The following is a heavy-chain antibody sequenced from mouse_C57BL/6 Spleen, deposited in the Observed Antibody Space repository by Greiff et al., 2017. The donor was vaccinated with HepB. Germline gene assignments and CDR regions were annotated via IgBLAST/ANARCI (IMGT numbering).Heavy chain of an antibody. CDR3: TTYLAAFDY. D-gene: IGHD5-1*01. V-gene: IGHV14-4*01. J-gene: IGHJ2*01. Sequence: EVMLVESGAELVRPGASVKLSCTASGFNIKDDYMHWVKQRPEQGLEWIGWIDPENGDTEYASKFQGKATITADTSSNTAYLQLSSLTSEDTAVYYCTTYLAAFDYWGQGTTLTVSS. CDR2: IDPENGDT. CDR1: GFNIKDDY.